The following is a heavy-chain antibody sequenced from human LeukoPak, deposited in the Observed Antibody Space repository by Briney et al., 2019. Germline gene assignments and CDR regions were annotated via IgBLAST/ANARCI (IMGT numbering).Heavy chain of an antibody. Sequence: PSETLSLTCTVSGGSISSYYWSWIRQPPGKGLEWIGYIYYSGSTNYNPSLKGRVTISVDTSKNQFSLKLSSVTAADMAVYYCARHDYGGNSPFDYWGQGTLVTVSS. D-gene: IGHD4-23*01. CDR3: ARHDYGGNSPFDY. V-gene: IGHV4-59*08. CDR2: IYYSGST. CDR1: GGSISSYY. J-gene: IGHJ4*02.